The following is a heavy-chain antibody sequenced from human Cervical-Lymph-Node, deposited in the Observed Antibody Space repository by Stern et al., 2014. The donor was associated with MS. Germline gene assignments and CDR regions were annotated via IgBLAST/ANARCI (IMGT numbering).Heavy chain of an antibody. CDR3: AKDRGMIVVVTYSLDS. V-gene: IGHV3-30*18. CDR1: GFRFSRYG. Sequence: VQLVESGGIVVQPGRSLRLSCVASGFRFSRYGMHWVRQAPGKRLEWVAVISYDGSNAYYADCVKGRFTISRDNSKNTLYLQLNSLRAEDTAVYFCAKDRGMIVVVTYSLDSWGQGTLVTVSS. D-gene: IGHD3-22*01. CDR2: ISYDGSNA. J-gene: IGHJ4*02.